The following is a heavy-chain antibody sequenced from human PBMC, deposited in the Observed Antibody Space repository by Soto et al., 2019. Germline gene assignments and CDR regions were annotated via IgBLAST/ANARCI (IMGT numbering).Heavy chain of an antibody. Sequence: QITLKESGPTLVKPTQTLTLTCTFSGFSLSTSGVGVGWIRQPPGKALEWLALIYWDDDKRYSPSLKSRLTITKDTSKNQVVLTMTNMDPVDTATYCCAHRAYYDILTGYYAGFDYWGQGTLVTVSS. V-gene: IGHV2-5*02. J-gene: IGHJ4*02. CDR1: GFSLSTSGVG. D-gene: IGHD3-9*01. CDR2: IYWDDDK. CDR3: AHRAYYDILTGYYAGFDY.